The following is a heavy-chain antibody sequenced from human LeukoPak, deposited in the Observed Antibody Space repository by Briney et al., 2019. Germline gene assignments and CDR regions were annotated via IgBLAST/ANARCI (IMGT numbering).Heavy chain of an antibody. CDR2: ISYDGSNK. V-gene: IGHV3-30-3*01. CDR3: ARANGDILTGLDAFDI. CDR1: GFTFSSYA. J-gene: IGHJ3*02. Sequence: GGSLRLSCAASGFTFSSYAMHWVRQALGKGLEWVAVISYDGSNKYYADSVKGRFTISRDNSKNTLYLQMNSLRAEDTAVYYCARANGDILTGLDAFDIWGQGTMVTVSS. D-gene: IGHD3-9*01.